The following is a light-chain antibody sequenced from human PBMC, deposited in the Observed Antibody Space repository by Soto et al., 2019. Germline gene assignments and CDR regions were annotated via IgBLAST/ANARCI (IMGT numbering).Light chain of an antibody. CDR3: SSYTSSSTLV. V-gene: IGLV2-14*01. CDR1: SSDVGGYND. Sequence: QSALTQPASVSGSPGQSITICCTGTSSDVGGYNDVSWYQQHPGKAPKLMIYDVSNRPSGVSNRFSGSKSGNTASLTISGLQAEDEADYYCSSYTSSSTLVFGTGTKLTVL. J-gene: IGLJ1*01. CDR2: DVS.